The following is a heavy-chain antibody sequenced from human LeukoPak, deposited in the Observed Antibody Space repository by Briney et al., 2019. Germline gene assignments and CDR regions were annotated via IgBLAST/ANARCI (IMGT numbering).Heavy chain of an antibody. CDR1: GFTFDDYT. CDR3: AKAYGYLRSFDY. D-gene: IGHD5-18*01. Sequence: GGSLRLSCAASGFTFDDYTMHWVRQAPGKGLEWVSLISWDGGSTYYADSVKGRFTISRDNSKNSLYPQMNSLRTEDTALYYCAKAYGYLRSFDYWGQGTLVTVSS. J-gene: IGHJ4*02. V-gene: IGHV3-43*01. CDR2: ISWDGGST.